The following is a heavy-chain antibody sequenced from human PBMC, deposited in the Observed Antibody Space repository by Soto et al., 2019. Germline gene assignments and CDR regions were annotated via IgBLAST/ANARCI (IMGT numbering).Heavy chain of an antibody. Sequence: TSETLSLTCAVSGGSISSGGYSWSWIRQPPGKGLEWIGYIYYSGSTNYNPSLKSRVTISVDTSKNQFSLKLSSVTTADTAVYYCARQGLTVDYWGQGTLVTVSS. CDR1: GGSISSGGYS. CDR3: ARQGLTVDY. CDR2: IYYSGST. V-gene: IGHV4-61*08. J-gene: IGHJ4*02. D-gene: IGHD3-9*01.